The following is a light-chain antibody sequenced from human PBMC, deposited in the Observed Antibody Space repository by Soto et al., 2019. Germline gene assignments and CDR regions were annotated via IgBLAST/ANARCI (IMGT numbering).Light chain of an antibody. Sequence: DIPMTQSPSSLSASVGDRVTITCRASQSISSFLNWYQKKPGKAPKLLIYAASSLQSGVPSRFSGSGSVTDFTLTISSLQPEDFATYYCQQSYSTPRTFGQGTKVEIK. J-gene: IGKJ1*01. CDR3: QQSYSTPRT. V-gene: IGKV1-39*01. CDR1: QSISSF. CDR2: AAS.